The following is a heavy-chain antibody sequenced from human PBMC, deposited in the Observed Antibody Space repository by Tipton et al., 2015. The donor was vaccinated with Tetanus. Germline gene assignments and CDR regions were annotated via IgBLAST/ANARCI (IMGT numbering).Heavy chain of an antibody. D-gene: IGHD6-19*01. CDR1: GGSISSGGYY. V-gene: IGHV4-31*03. J-gene: IGHJ5*02. Sequence: TLSLTCTVSGGSISSGGYYWHWIRQHPGKGLEWIGYIYHSGSTYYNPSLKSRVTISVDTSKNQFSLKLSSVTAADTAVYYCARDLGSVAENWFDIWGQGVLVTVSS. CDR2: IYHSGST. CDR3: ARDLGSVAENWFDI.